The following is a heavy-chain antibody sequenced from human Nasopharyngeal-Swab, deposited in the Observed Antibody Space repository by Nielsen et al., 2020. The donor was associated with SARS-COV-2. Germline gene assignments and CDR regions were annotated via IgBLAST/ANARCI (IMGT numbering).Heavy chain of an antibody. J-gene: IGHJ3*02. D-gene: IGHD6-19*01. V-gene: IGHV4-34*01. CDR1: GGSFSGYY. CDR2: INHSGST. Sequence: ETLSLTCAVYGGSFSGYYWSWIRQPPGKGLEWIGEINHSGSTNYNPSLKSRVTISVDTSKNQFSLKLSSVTAADTAVYYCARHWDDSSGWGAFDIWGQGTMVTVSS. CDR3: ARHWDDSSGWGAFDI.